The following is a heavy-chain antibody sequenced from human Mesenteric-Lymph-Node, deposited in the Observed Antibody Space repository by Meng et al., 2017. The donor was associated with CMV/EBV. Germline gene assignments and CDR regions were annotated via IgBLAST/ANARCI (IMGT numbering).Heavy chain of an antibody. Sequence: GGSLRLSCAAFGFTFSNAWMSWVRQAPGKGLEWVGRIKSKTEGGTTDYIAPVKGRFTISRDDSKNTLYLQMNSLKTEDTAVYYCTTDPQLQYGSGPHIEYFYYGMDVWGQGTTVTVSS. CDR1: GFTFSNAW. CDR3: TTDPQLQYGSGPHIEYFYYGMDV. CDR2: IKSKTEGGTT. D-gene: IGHD3-10*01. J-gene: IGHJ6*02. V-gene: IGHV3-15*01.